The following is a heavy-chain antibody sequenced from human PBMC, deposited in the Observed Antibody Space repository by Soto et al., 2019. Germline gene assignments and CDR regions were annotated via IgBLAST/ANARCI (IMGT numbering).Heavy chain of an antibody. CDR3: AREGSSDTSGYSKFGY. J-gene: IGHJ4*02. Sequence: QVPLVQSGAEVKQPGSSVKVSCKASGDTFSSYTISWVRQAPGQGLEWMGEVIPMFGTTNYPRNFQGRVTITADESTSTAYMELSGLTSEDTAIYYWAREGSSDTSGYSKFGYWGPGTLVTFSS. CDR1: GDTFSSYT. V-gene: IGHV1-69*19. D-gene: IGHD3-22*01. CDR2: VIPMFGTT.